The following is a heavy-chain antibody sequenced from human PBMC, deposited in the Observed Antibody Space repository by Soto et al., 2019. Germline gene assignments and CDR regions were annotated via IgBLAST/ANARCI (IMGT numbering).Heavy chain of an antibody. CDR1: GGSISSSSYY. Sequence: PSETLSLTCTVSGGSISSSSYYWGWSRQPPGKGLEWIGSIYYSGSTYYNPSLKSRVTISVDTSKNQFSLKLSSVTAADTAVYYCARTGAAAAVFDPWGQGTLVTVSS. D-gene: IGHD6-13*01. CDR3: ARTGAAAAVFDP. V-gene: IGHV4-39*01. J-gene: IGHJ5*02. CDR2: IYYSGST.